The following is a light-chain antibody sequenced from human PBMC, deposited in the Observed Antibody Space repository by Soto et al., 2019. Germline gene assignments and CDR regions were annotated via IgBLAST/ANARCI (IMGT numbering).Light chain of an antibody. CDR2: GAS. Sequence: DIVMTQSPATLSVSPGERASLSCRASQSISNNLAWYQHKPGQAPRLLIVGASTRATGVPARFSGSGSGTEFTLTISSRQSEDFAVYYCQHYYNWPPWTFGQGTKVEIK. CDR3: QHYYNWPPWT. V-gene: IGKV3-15*01. CDR1: QSISNN. J-gene: IGKJ1*01.